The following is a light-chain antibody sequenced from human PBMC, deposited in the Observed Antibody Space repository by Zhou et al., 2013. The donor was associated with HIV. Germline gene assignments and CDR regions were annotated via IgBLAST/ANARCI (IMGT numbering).Light chain of an antibody. V-gene: IGKV3-15*01. CDR3: QQYNDRPLT. CDR2: GAS. Sequence: EVVMTQSPATLSVSPGERATLSCRASQSVYTNLAWYQQKPGQAPRLLIYGASTRATGIPARFSGSGSGTEFTLTISSMQSEDFAVYYCQQYNDRPLTFGGGTKVEIK. J-gene: IGKJ4*01. CDR1: QSVYTN.